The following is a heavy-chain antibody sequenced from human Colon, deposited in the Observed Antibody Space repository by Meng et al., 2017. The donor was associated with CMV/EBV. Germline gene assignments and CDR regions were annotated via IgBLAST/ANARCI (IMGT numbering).Heavy chain of an antibody. CDR1: GFTFRDYY. Sequence: GESLKISCVVSGFTFRDYYMSWIRQAPGKGLEWVSFITAGGSSTYYADSVKGRFTISRDNAKNSLYLQMNSLRAEDTAVYYCARDLDRTSSNYYYGMDVWGQGTTVTVSS. V-gene: IGHV3-11*04. CDR3: ARDLDRTSSNYYYGMDV. D-gene: IGHD2-2*01. CDR2: ITAGGSST. J-gene: IGHJ6*02.